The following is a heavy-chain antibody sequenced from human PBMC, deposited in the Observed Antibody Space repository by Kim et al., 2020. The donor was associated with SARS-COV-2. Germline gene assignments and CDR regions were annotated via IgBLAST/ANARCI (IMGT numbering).Heavy chain of an antibody. Sequence: YADSVKGRLTISRDNSKNTLYLHMNGLRVDDTAIYYCAKSALGIQNDAFDVWGQGTMVTVSS. CDR3: AKSALGIQNDAFDV. D-gene: IGHD3-16*01. V-gene: IGHV3-23*01. J-gene: IGHJ3*01.